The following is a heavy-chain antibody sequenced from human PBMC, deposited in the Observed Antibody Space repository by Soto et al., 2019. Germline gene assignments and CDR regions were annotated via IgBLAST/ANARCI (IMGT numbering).Heavy chain of an antibody. CDR1: GGSISSDY. CDR2: IYYSGSA. CDR3: ARESDYGNKGIDY. J-gene: IGHJ4*02. Sequence: SETLSLTCNISGGSISSDYWSWIRQPPGKRLEWIGYIYYSGSANYNPSLKSRVTVSVDTSKNQFSLKLSSVTAADTAVYYCARESDYGNKGIDYWGQGTLVTVSS. V-gene: IGHV4-59*01. D-gene: IGHD4-17*01.